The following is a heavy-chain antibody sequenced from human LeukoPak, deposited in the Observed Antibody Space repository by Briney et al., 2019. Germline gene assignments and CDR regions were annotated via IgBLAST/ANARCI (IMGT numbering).Heavy chain of an antibody. CDR3: AKVAAAAGKGVTLFDY. J-gene: IGHJ4*02. CDR2: IRYDGSNK. V-gene: IGHV3-30*02. Sequence: GGSLRLSCAASGFTFSSYGTHWVRQAPGKGLEWVAFIRYDGSNKYYADSVKGRFTISRDNSKNTLYLQMNSLRAEDTAVYYCAKVAAAAGKGVTLFDYWGQGTLVTVSS. D-gene: IGHD6-13*01. CDR1: GFTFSSYG.